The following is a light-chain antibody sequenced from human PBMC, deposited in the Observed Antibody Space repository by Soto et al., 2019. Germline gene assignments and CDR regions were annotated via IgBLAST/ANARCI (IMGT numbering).Light chain of an antibody. CDR2: GAS. CDR3: QQYNSWPQYT. Sequence: EIVMTQSPDTLSVSPGERATVSCRASESVSSNLAWYQQKAGQAPRLLIYGASTRATGIPARFSGSGSGTEFTLTISTLQSEDVAIYYCQQYNSWPQYTFGHGTK. J-gene: IGKJ2*01. V-gene: IGKV3-15*01. CDR1: ESVSSN.